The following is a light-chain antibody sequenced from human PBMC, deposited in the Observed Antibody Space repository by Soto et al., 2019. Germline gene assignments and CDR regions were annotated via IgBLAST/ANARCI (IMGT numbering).Light chain of an antibody. CDR1: QTISFY. CDR3: QQSYSIPIT. Sequence: IQMTQSTSSLSASVGDRVTISCRSSQTISFYLNWYQQKPGKAHKVLIYAASNLQSGVPSRFSGSGSGTEFTLTISSLQPEDFATYYCQQSYSIPITFGQGTRLEIK. J-gene: IGKJ5*01. V-gene: IGKV1-39*01. CDR2: AAS.